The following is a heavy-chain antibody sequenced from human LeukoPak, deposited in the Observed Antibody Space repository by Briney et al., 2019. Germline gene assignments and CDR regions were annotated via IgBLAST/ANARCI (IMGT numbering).Heavy chain of an antibody. CDR1: GYIFTNYY. Sequence: ASVTVSCKASGYIFTNYYLYWVRQAPGQGLEWMGVINPVGGVTTYAQRFQGRVTMTRDTSTSTFDMELSSLKSEDTAVYYCARLWSYYDNSGFFEDYWGQGTLVTVSS. J-gene: IGHJ4*02. CDR2: INPVGGVT. CDR3: ARLWSYYDNSGFFEDY. D-gene: IGHD3-22*01. V-gene: IGHV1-46*01.